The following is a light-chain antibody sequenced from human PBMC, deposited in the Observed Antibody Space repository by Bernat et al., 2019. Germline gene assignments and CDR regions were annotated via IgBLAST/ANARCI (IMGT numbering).Light chain of an antibody. CDR3: QQYNNWPLT. CDR1: QSVSDN. J-gene: IGKJ4*01. Sequence: EMVMTQSPATLSVSPGERATLSCRASQSVSDNLAWYQQKPGQAPRLLIYGASTRATGIPARFGGSGSGTELTLIISSLQSEDFAVYYCQQYNNWPLTFGGGTKVEIK. CDR2: GAS. V-gene: IGKV3-15*01.